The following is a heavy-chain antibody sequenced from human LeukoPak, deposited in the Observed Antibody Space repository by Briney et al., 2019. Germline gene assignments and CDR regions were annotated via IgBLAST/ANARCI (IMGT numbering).Heavy chain of an antibody. J-gene: IGHJ4*02. CDR2: IYYSGST. V-gene: IGHV4-59*01. CDR3: ARWDDYGDYLFDY. D-gene: IGHD4-17*01. CDR1: GGSISSYY. Sequence: SETLSLTCTVSGGSISSYYWSWIRQPPGKGLEWIGYIYYSGSTNYNPSLKSRVTISVDTSKNQFSLKLSSVTAADTAVYYCARWDDYGDYLFDYWGQGTLVTVSS.